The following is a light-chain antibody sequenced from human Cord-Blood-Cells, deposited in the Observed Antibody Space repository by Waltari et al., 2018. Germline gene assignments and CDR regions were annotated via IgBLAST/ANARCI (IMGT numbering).Light chain of an antibody. Sequence: QSALTQPPSASGSPGQSVTLSCTGTRSDAGGYNYVSWYQQHPGKAPNLMIYEVSELPSGVPDRFSGSKSGNTASLTVSGLQAEDEADYYCSSYAGSNWVFGGGTKLTVL. J-gene: IGLJ3*02. CDR2: EVS. CDR3: SSYAGSNWV. V-gene: IGLV2-8*01. CDR1: RSDAGGYNY.